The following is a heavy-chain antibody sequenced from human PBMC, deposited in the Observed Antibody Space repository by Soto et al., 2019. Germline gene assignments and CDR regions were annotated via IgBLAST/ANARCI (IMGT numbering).Heavy chain of an antibody. CDR3: ARGEGTLYDILTGYPYGMDV. J-gene: IGHJ6*02. CDR2: INPNSGVT. V-gene: IGHV1-2*02. D-gene: IGHD3-9*01. CDR1: GYTLTGYY. Sequence: ASVKVSCKASGYTLTGYYIHWVRQAPGQGLEWMGWINPNSGVTKYTQKFQGRVIMTRATSINTAYLELTSLTSDDTAVYYCARGEGTLYDILTGYPYGMDVWGQGTTVTV.